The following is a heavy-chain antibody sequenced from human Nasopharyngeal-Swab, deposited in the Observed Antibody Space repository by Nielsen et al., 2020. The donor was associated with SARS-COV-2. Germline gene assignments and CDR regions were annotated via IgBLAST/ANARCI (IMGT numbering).Heavy chain of an antibody. CDR1: GGSISSYY. J-gene: IGHJ1*01. CDR3: ARDLGGGYCTTTNCPGS. D-gene: IGHD2-2*01. V-gene: IGHV4-59*12. Sequence: SETLSLTCTVSGGSISSYYWSWIRQPPGKGLEWIGYIYYSGSTNYNPSPKSRVTISVDTSKNQFSLKLSSVTAADTAVYYCARDLGGGYCTTTNCPGSWGQGTLVTVSS. CDR2: IYYSGST.